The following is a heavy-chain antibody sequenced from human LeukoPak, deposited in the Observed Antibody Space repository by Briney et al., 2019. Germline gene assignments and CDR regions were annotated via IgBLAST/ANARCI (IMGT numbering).Heavy chain of an antibody. CDR2: IIPIFGTA. CDR1: GGTFSSYA. D-gene: IGHD5-24*01. CDR3: ARALQGATITQLPSLGGFDP. Sequence: GASVKVSCKASGGTFSSYAISWVRQAPGQGLEWMGGIIPIFGTANYAQKFQGRVTITADESTSTAYMELSSLRSEDTAVYYCARALQGATITQLPSLGGFDPWGQGTLVTVSS. J-gene: IGHJ5*02. V-gene: IGHV1-69*13.